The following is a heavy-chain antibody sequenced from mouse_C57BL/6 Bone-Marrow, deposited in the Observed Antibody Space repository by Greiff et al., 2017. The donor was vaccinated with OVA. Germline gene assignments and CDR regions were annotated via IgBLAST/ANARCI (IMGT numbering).Heavy chain of an antibody. D-gene: IGHD1-1*02. CDR3: ARSWLGSMDY. CDR1: GYTFTSYT. CDR2: INPSSGYT. V-gene: IGHV1-4*01. Sequence: QVQLQQSGAELARPGASVKMSCKASGYTFTSYTMHWAKQRPGQGLEWIGYINPSSGYTKYNQKFKDKATLTADKSSRTAYMQLSSLTSEDSAVYYCARSWLGSMDYWGQGTSVTVSS. J-gene: IGHJ4*01.